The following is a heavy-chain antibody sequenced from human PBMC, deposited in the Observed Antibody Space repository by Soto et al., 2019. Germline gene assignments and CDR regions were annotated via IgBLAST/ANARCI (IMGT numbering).Heavy chain of an antibody. J-gene: IGHJ4*02. Sequence: ESGGGVVQPGRSLRLSCAASGFTFSSYGMHWVRQAPGKGLEWVAVISYDGSNKYYADSVKGRFTISRDNSKNTLYLQMNSLRAEDTAVYYCADWGDYWGQGTLVTVSS. CDR2: ISYDGSNK. V-gene: IGHV3-30*03. D-gene: IGHD7-27*01. CDR3: ADWGDY. CDR1: GFTFSSYG.